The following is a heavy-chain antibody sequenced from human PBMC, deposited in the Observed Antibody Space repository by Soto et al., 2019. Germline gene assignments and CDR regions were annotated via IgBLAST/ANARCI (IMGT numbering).Heavy chain of an antibody. CDR3: AKNWDTTFSSSSH. V-gene: IGHV3-23*01. CDR2: ISGSGGST. CDR1: GFTFTTYA. D-gene: IGHD6-6*01. Sequence: GGSLRLPCAASGFTFTTYAMTWVRQAPGKGLEWVSAISGSGGSTYYADSVKGRFTISRDNSKNTLFLQMNSLRAEDTAVYYCAKNWDTTFSSSSHWGQGTLVTVSS. J-gene: IGHJ4*02.